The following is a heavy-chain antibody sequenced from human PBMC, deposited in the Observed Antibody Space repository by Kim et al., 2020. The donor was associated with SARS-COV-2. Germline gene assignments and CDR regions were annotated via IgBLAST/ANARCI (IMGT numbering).Heavy chain of an antibody. CDR3: ATLEGGSFFDS. J-gene: IGHJ4*02. CDR2: IYYSGST. V-gene: IGHV4-28*01. D-gene: IGHD1-26*01. CDR1: GYSISSGNW. Sequence: SETLSLTCGVSGYSISSGNWWCWIRQPPGKGLEWIAQIYYSGSTSYNPSLKSRVTMSVDTAKNQFSLRLNNVTAADTAVYYCATLEGGSFFDSWGQGILVTVST.